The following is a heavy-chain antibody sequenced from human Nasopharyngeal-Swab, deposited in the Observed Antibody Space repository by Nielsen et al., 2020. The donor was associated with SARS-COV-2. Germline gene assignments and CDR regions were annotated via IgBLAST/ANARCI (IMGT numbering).Heavy chain of an antibody. D-gene: IGHD5-12*01. V-gene: IGHV1-18*01. J-gene: IGHJ5*02. Sequence: ASVKVSCKASGGTFSSYAITWVRQAPGQGLEWMGWISVYNGNTKYAQKFQGRVTMTTDTSTNTAYMELRSLRSDDTAVYYCARDGATMSIWFDPWGQGTLLTVSS. CDR3: ARDGATMSIWFDP. CDR2: ISVYNGNT. CDR1: GGTFSSYA.